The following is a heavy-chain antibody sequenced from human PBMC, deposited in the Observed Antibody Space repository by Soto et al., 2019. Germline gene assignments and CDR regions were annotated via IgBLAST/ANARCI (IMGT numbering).Heavy chain of an antibody. J-gene: IGHJ4*02. CDR2: ISYDGSNK. CDR3: AKVPHYYGSGSYHDY. CDR1: GFTFSSYG. Sequence: QVQLVESGGGVVQPGRSLRLSCAASGFTFSSYGMHWVRQAPGKGLEWVAVISYDGSNKYYADSVKGRFTISRDNSKNTLYLQMNSLRAEDTAVYYCAKVPHYYGSGSYHDYWGRGTLVTVSS. V-gene: IGHV3-30*18. D-gene: IGHD3-10*01.